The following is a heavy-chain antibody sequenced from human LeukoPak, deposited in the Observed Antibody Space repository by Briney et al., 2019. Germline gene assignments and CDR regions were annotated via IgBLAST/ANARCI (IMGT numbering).Heavy chain of an antibody. CDR3: AREGYSYDGWFDP. J-gene: IGHJ5*02. CDR2: IIPIFGTA. D-gene: IGHD5-18*01. V-gene: IGHV1-69*05. CDR1: GGTFSSYA. Sequence: SVKVSCKASGGTFSSYAISGVRQAPGQGLEWMGGIIPIFGTANYAQKFQGRVTTTTDESTSTAYMELSSLRSEDTAVYYCAREGYSYDGWFDPWGQGTLVTVSS.